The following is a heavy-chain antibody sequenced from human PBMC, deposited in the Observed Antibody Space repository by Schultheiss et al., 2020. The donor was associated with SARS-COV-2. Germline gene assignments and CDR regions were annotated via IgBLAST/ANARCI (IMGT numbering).Heavy chain of an antibody. CDR1: GGSVSSGSYY. CDR2: IYYSGST. V-gene: IGHV4-61*01. CDR3: AKTYYYDSSGYYHQREFDY. J-gene: IGHJ4*02. D-gene: IGHD3-22*01. Sequence: SETLSLTCAVSGGSVSSGSYYWSWIRQPPGKGLEWIGYIYYSGSTNYNPSLKSRVTISVDTSKNQFSLKLSSVTAADTAVYYCAKTYYYDSSGYYHQREFDYWGQGTLVTVSS.